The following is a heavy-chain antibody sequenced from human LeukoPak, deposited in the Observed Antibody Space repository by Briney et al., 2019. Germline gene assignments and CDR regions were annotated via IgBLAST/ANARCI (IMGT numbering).Heavy chain of an antibody. D-gene: IGHD6-13*01. CDR2: ISYDGSNK. J-gene: IGHJ5*02. Sequence: GGSLRLSCAASGFTFSSYAMHWVRQAPGKGLEWVAVISYDGSNKYYADSVKGRITISRDNSKNTLYLQMNSLRAEDTAVYYCARARIATAGWFDPWGQGTLVTVSS. CDR1: GFTFSSYA. V-gene: IGHV3-30*04. CDR3: ARARIATAGWFDP.